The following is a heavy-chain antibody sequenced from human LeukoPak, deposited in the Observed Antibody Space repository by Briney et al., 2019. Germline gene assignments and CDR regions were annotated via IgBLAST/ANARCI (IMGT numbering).Heavy chain of an antibody. CDR3: ARERGGSYSAIDY. D-gene: IGHD1-26*01. V-gene: IGHV3-48*04. Sequence: GGSLRLSCAASGFTFSIYSMSWVRQAPGKGLEWVSFISSSSSTIYYADSVKGRFTISRDDAKNSLYLQMNSLRAEDTAVYYCARERGGSYSAIDYWGQGTLVTLSP. CDR2: ISSSSSTI. J-gene: IGHJ4*02. CDR1: GFTFSIYS.